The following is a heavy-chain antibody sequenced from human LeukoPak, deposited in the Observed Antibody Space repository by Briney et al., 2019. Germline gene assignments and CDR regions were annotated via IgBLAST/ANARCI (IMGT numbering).Heavy chain of an antibody. CDR2: IYYSGST. D-gene: IGHD3-22*01. V-gene: IGHV4-38-2*02. J-gene: IGHJ4*02. CDR3: ARQDYYDSSGYPDY. Sequence: SETLSLTCTVSGYSISSGYYWGWIRQPPGKGLEWIGSIYYSGSTYYNPSLKSRVTISVDTSKNQFSLKLSSVTAADTAVYYCARQDYYDSSGYPDYWGQGTLVTVSS. CDR1: GYSISSGYY.